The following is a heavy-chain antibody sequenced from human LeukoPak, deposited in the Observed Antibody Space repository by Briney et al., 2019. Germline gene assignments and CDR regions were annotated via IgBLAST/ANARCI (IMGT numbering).Heavy chain of an antibody. J-gene: IGHJ4*02. CDR3: ASLSGGVVPAAIGPFDY. CDR1: GYTFTGYY. V-gene: IGHV1-2*02. Sequence: GASVKVSCKASGYTFTGYYMHWVRQAPGQGLEWMGWINPNSGGTNYAQKFQGRVTMTRDTSISTAYMELSRLRSDDTAVYYCASLSGGVVPAAIGPFDYWGQGTLVTVSS. D-gene: IGHD2-2*01. CDR2: INPNSGGT.